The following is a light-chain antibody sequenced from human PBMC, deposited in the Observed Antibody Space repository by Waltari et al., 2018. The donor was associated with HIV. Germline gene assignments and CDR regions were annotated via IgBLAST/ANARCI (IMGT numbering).Light chain of an antibody. J-gene: IGLJ2*01. CDR2: SNH. CDR1: SSNLGNTP. V-gene: IGLV1-44*01. Sequence: QPVLPQPPSASGPPGQRVTISCAGPSSNLGNTPVNCYQHLPGTAPKLLIYSNHQRPSGIPDRFSGSQSGTSASLAISGLQSEDEADYYCSAVDDILGDVVFGGGTKLTVL. CDR3: SAVDDILGDVV.